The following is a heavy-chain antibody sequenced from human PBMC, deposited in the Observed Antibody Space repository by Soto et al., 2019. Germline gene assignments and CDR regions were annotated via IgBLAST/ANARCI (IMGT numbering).Heavy chain of an antibody. D-gene: IGHD3-22*01. J-gene: IGHJ6*02. CDR3: ARHYYDSSGYRFYYYYYYGMDV. V-gene: IGHV4-59*08. CDR1: GGSISSYY. CDR2: IYYSGGT. Sequence: QVQLQESGPGLVKPSETLSLTCTVSGGSISSYYWSWIRQPPGKGLEWIGYIYYSGGTNYNPSLRSRVNIAVDTSKNKFSLKLSSVTAADTAVYYCARHYYDSSGYRFYYYYYYGMDVWGQGTTVTVSS.